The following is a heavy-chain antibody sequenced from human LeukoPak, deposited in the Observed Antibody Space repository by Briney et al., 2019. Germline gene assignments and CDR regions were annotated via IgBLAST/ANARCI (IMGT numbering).Heavy chain of an antibody. CDR2: IYHSGST. CDR3: ARQDGSSTSCYDY. Sequence: PSETLSLTCAVSGGSISSSNWWSWVRQPPGKGLEWIGEIYHSGSTNYNPSLKSRVTISVDTSKNQFSLKLSSVTAADTAVYYCARQDGSSTSCYDYWGQGTLVTVSS. V-gene: IGHV4-4*02. J-gene: IGHJ4*02. D-gene: IGHD2-2*01. CDR1: GGSISSSNW.